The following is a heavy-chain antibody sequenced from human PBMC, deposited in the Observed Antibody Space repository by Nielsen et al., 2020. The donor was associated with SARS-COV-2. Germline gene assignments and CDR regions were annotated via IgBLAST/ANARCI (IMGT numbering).Heavy chain of an antibody. J-gene: IGHJ4*02. V-gene: IGHV3-11*04. CDR2: ITNTGAE. CDR1: GFTFSDHY. CDR3: ARRNLVDFDY. D-gene: IGHD6-6*01. Sequence: GGSLRLSCAASGFTFSDHYMTWIRQTPGKGLEWISYITNTGAEYYADSVKGRFTISRDNAQSSLYLLMNNLRAEDTAVYYCARRNLVDFDYWGQGTLVTVSS.